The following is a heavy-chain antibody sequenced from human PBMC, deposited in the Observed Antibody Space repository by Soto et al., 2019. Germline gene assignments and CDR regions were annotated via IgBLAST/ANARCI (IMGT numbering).Heavy chain of an antibody. V-gene: IGHV3-30*18. D-gene: IGHD3-10*01. CDR1: GFTFSSYG. CDR3: PKDSNGSGSYSKSHFPVPTAKDNLIKHYYYYGMDV. J-gene: IGHJ6*02. Sequence: GGSLRLSCAASGFTFSSYGMHWVRQAPGKGLEWVAVISYDGSNKYYADSVKGRFTISRDNSKNTLYLKMNSPRAEDTAVYYFPKDSNGSGSYSKSHFPVPTAKDNLIKHYYYYGMDVWGQGTTVTVSS. CDR2: ISYDGSNK.